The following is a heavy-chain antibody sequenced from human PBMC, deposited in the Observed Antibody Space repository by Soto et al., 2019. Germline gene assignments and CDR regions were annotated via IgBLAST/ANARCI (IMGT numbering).Heavy chain of an antibody. CDR2: ISYDGSNK. CDR3: AKGLVATLYYYGMDV. Sequence: QVQLVESGGGVVQPGRSLRLSCAASGFTFSSYGMHWVRQAPGKGLEWVAVISYDGSNKYYADSVKGRFTISRDNSKNTLYLQMNSLRAEATAVYYCAKGLVATLYYYGMDVWGQGTTVTVSS. J-gene: IGHJ6*02. V-gene: IGHV3-30*18. D-gene: IGHD5-12*01. CDR1: GFTFSSYG.